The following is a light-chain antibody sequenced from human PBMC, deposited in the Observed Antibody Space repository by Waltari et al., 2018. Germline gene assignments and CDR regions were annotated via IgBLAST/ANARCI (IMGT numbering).Light chain of an antibody. CDR3: QQYGNLPPSVT. V-gene: IGKV1-33*01. CDR1: QSIKQY. CDR2: DAS. Sequence: DIQMTQSPSSLSASVGDRVTITCQASQSIKQYLNSYQQKPGKPPNLLIYDASNLETGVPSRFSGRGSGRHFPLTISSLQPEDIATYYCQQYGNLPPSVTFGQGTRLEIK. J-gene: IGKJ5*01.